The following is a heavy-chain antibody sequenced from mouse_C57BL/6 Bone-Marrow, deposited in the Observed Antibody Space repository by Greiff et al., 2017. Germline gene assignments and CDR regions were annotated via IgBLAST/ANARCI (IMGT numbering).Heavy chain of an antibody. CDR1: GYAFSSYW. J-gene: IGHJ2*01. CDR2: IFPGDGDT. Sequence: QVQLQQSGAELVKPGASVKISCKASGYAFSSYWMNWVKQRPGKGLEWIGQIFPGDGDTNYNGKFKGKATLTADTSSITAYMQLSSLTSEDSAVYYCARVGYYSFDYWGQGTTLTVSS. D-gene: IGHD2-12*01. V-gene: IGHV1-80*01. CDR3: ARVGYYSFDY.